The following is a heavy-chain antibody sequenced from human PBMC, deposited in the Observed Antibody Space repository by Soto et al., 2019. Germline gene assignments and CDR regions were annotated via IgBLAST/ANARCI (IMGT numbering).Heavy chain of an antibody. V-gene: IGHV1-18*01. Sequence: ASVTVSCKASGYTFTSYGVSWVRQAPGQGLEWMGWISAYNGNTKYAQKLQGRVTMTTDTSTNTAYMDLRSLRSDDTAVYYCARDSPPVDYWGQGTLVTVSS. CDR3: ARDSPPVDY. J-gene: IGHJ4*02. CDR1: GYTFTSYG. CDR2: ISAYNGNT.